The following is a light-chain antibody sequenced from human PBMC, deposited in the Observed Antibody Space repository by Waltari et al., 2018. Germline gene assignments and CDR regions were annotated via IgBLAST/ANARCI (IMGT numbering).Light chain of an antibody. CDR1: NIGSRT. Sequence: SYVLPQPSSVSVAPGKTARIPCGGSNIGSRTVHWHHQKPGQAPVLVFYYDSDRPSGIPERFSGSNSGNTATLTISRVEVGDEADYYCQVWDSSSDHWVFGGGTKLTVL. V-gene: IGLV3-21*04. CDR2: YDS. CDR3: QVWDSSSDHWV. J-gene: IGLJ3*02.